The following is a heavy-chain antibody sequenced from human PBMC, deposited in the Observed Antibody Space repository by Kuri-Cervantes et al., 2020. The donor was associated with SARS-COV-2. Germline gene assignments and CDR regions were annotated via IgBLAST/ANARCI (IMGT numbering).Heavy chain of an antibody. D-gene: IGHD3-22*01. J-gene: IGHJ4*02. Sequence: SQTLSLTCVVYDGSFSGYSWTWIRQPPGKGLEWIGEINHSGSTNYNPSLKSQVIISIDTSKNQFFLKLRSVTAADTAVYYCARRAWRLLNYLDYWGQGTLVTVSS. CDR3: ARRAWRLLNYLDY. V-gene: IGHV4-34*01. CDR2: INHSGST. CDR1: DGSFSGYS.